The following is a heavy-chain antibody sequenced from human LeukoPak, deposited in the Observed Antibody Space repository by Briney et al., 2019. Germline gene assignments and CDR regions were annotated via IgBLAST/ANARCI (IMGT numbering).Heavy chain of an antibody. CDR2: IYYSGST. D-gene: IGHD3-10*01. Sequence: PPETLSLTCTVSGGSISSSSYYWGWIRQPPGKGLEWIGSIYYSGSTYYNPSLKSRVTISVDTSKNQFSLKLSSVTAADTAVYYCARLRTLWFGAYYYYYMDVWGKGTTVTVSS. CDR3: ARLRTLWFGAYYYYYMDV. J-gene: IGHJ6*03. CDR1: GGSISSSSYY. V-gene: IGHV4-39*01.